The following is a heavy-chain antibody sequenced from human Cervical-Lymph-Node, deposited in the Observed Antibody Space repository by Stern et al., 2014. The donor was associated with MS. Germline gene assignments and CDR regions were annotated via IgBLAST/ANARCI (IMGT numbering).Heavy chain of an antibody. J-gene: IGHJ4*02. CDR1: GYTFTSYY. CDR2: ISPSGGST. V-gene: IGHV1-46*01. CDR3: ARGPHLIAARPVGPHDY. Sequence: VQLVESGAEVKKPGASVKVSCEASGYTFTSYYMHWVRQAPGQGLEWMGIISPSGGSTSYAQKFQGRVSMTRDTSTSTVYMELSSLRSEDTAVYYCARGPHLIAARPVGPHDYWGQGTLVTVSS. D-gene: IGHD6-6*01.